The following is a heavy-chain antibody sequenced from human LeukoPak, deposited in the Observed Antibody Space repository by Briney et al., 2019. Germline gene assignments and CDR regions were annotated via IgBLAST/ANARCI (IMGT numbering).Heavy chain of an antibody. CDR1: GFTFSSYA. CDR2: ISGSGDST. J-gene: IGHJ6*02. V-gene: IGHV3-23*01. CDR3: ARYCSGGSCSTSYYYYGLDV. D-gene: IGHD2-15*01. Sequence: QPGGSLRLSCAASGFTFSSYAMSWVRQAPGKGLEWVSAISGSGDSTYYADSVKGRFTISRDNSKNTLHLQMNSLRAGDTAVYYCARYCSGGSCSTSYYYYGLDVWGQGTTVTVSS.